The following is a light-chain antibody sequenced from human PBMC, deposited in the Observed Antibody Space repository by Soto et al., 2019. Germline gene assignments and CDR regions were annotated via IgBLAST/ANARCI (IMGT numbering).Light chain of an antibody. Sequence: DIVLTQSPVTLSLSPGDRATLSCRASETVSSYLLWYQQKPGQDPRLVIYDASKRATGIPARFSGSGSETDFTLTISNLEPEDVGVYYCLHRMNWPLTFGQGTRLEIK. CDR1: ETVSSY. J-gene: IGKJ5*01. V-gene: IGKV3-11*01. CDR2: DAS. CDR3: LHRMNWPLT.